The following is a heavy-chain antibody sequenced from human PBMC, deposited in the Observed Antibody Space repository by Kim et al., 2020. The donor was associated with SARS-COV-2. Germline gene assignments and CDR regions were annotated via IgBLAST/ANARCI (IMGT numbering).Heavy chain of an antibody. CDR3: ARGEGDYDFWSGGDY. Sequence: DSVKGRFTISRDNAKNSLYLQMNSLRAEDTAVYYCARGEGDYDFWSGGDYWGQGTLVTVSS. V-gene: IGHV3-21*01. J-gene: IGHJ4*02. D-gene: IGHD3-3*01.